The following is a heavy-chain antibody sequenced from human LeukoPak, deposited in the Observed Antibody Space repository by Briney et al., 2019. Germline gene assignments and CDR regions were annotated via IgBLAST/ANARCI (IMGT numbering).Heavy chain of an antibody. CDR2: FDPEDGET. V-gene: IGHV1-24*01. CDR1: GYTFTSYG. Sequence: ASVKVSCKASGYTFTSYGISWVRQAPGQGLEWMGGFDPEDGETIYAQKFQGRVTMTEDTSTDTAYMELSSLRSEDTAVYYCATEQVRVYDSSGYYFDYWGQGTLVTVSS. CDR3: ATEQVRVYDSSGYYFDY. J-gene: IGHJ4*02. D-gene: IGHD3-22*01.